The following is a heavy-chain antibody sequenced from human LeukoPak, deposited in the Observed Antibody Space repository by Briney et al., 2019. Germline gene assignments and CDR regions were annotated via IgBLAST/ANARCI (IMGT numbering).Heavy chain of an antibody. CDR3: ASVAAVRDYYGMDV. Sequence: SETLSLTCAVYGGSFSGYYWSWISQPPGKGLEWIGKINHRGSTNYNPSLKSRVTILVDTSKNQFSLKLSSVTAADTAVYYCASVAAVRDYYGMDVWGHGTTVTVSS. CDR2: INHRGST. J-gene: IGHJ6*02. D-gene: IGHD6-13*01. V-gene: IGHV4-34*01. CDR1: GGSFSGYY.